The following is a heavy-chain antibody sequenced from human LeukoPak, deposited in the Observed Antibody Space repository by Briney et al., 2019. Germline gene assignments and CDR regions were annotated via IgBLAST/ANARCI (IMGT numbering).Heavy chain of an antibody. CDR3: ARLRQLVLIDY. Sequence: AETLSLICTVSGGSISSSSYYWGWIPPPPGKGLEWIGSFYCSRITYYNPSLRSRVTLSVDPSKTQYSLKHSLVTAADTDFYYCARLRQLVLIDYWGQGTLVTVSS. V-gene: IGHV4-39*01. J-gene: IGHJ4*02. CDR2: FYCSRIT. CDR1: GGSISSSSYY. D-gene: IGHD6-13*01.